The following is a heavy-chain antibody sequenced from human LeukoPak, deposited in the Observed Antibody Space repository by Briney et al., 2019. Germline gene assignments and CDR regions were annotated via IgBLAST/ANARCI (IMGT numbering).Heavy chain of an antibody. CDR1: GFPFINYD. J-gene: IGHJ5*02. CDR3: ARNLDLSGYYMWFDP. Sequence: GASVKVSCKASGFPFINYDINWMRQATGQGLEWMGWMNPKSGSAGYAQKFQGRLTMTRNTSISTAYMELNSLRSEDKAIYYCARNLDLSGYYMWFDPWGQGTLVTVSS. CDR2: MNPKSGSA. D-gene: IGHD3-3*01. V-gene: IGHV1-8*01.